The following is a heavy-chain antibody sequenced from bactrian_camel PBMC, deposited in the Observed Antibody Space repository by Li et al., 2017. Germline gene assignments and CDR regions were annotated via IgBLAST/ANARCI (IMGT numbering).Heavy chain of an antibody. Sequence: HVQLVESGGGSVQAGGSLRLSCEVSGITEGTNCIGWFRQAPGKEREGVAAIDRDGTTRYADSVKGRFTISRDNAKNSVYLQMKNLESEDTALYYCVRRGANYLTYYDTWGQGTQVTVS. CDR3: VRRGANYLTYYDT. J-gene: IGHJ4*01. V-gene: IGHV3S53*01. CDR1: GITEGTNC. CDR2: IDRDGTT. D-gene: IGHD2*01.